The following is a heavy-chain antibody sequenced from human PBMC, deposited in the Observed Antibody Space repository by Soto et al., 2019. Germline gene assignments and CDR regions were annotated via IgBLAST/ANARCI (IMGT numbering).Heavy chain of an antibody. CDR2: ISGSGGST. V-gene: IGHV3-23*01. J-gene: IGHJ6*02. Sequence: GGSLRLSCAASGFTFSSYAMSWVRQAPGKGLEWVSAISGSGGSTYYADSVKGRFTISRDNSKNTLYLQMNSLRAEDTAVYYCAKDSALGGTYYYYGMDVWGQGTTVPVSS. D-gene: IGHD3-16*01. CDR1: GFTFSSYA. CDR3: AKDSALGGTYYYYGMDV.